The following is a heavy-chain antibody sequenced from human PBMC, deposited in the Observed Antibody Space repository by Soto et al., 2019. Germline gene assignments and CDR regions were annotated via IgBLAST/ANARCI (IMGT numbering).Heavy chain of an antibody. CDR3: ARGGSSDWQVAFDF. D-gene: IGHD6-19*01. V-gene: IGHV4-34*01. Sequence: PSETLSLTCDVYGGSFSGYFWNWIRQSPGKGLEWIGKVNHNGRNNYNPSLKSRVTISLDMSKKQIPLKLTSVTAADTAVYYCARGGSSDWQVAFDFWGQGTMVTVSS. J-gene: IGHJ3*01. CDR2: VNHNGRN. CDR1: GGSFSGYF.